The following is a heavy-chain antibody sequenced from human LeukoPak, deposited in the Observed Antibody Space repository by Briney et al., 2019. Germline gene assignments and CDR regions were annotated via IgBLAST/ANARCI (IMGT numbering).Heavy chain of an antibody. CDR1: GFTFSNAW. CDR3: TTDLYYDSSGYYYPY. J-gene: IGHJ4*02. D-gene: IGHD3-22*01. CDR2: IKSKTDGGTT. V-gene: IGHV3-15*01. Sequence: PGGSLRLSCAASGFTFSNAWMSWVRQAPGKGLEWVGRIKSKTDGGTTGYAAPVKGRFTISRDDSKNTLYLQMNSLKTEDTAVYYCTTDLYYDSSGYYYPYWGQGTLVTVSS.